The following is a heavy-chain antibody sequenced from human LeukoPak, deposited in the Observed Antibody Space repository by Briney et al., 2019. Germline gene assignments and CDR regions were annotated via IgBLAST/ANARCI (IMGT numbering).Heavy chain of an antibody. CDR3: AKGRTDPIDY. J-gene: IGHJ4*02. CDR2: ISGSGYST. V-gene: IGHV3-23*01. Sequence: PTGGSLRLSCAASGFTFSSYAMSWVRQAPGKGLEWVPAISGSGYSTYYADSVKGRFTISRDNSKNTLYLQMNSLRAEDTAVYYCAKGRTDPIDYWGQGTLVTVSS. CDR1: GFTFSSYA.